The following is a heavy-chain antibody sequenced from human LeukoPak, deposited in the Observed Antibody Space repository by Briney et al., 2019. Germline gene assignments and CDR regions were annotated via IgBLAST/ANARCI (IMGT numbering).Heavy chain of an antibody. Sequence: GGSLRLSCAASGFTFSSYWMHWVRQAPGEGLVWVSRIDSDGSSTSYADSVKGRFTISRDNAKNTLYLQLNSLRAEDTAVYYCSRDRRYGGMDVWGQGTTVTVSS. V-gene: IGHV3-74*01. CDR3: SRDRRYGGMDV. D-gene: IGHD3-10*01. CDR2: IDSDGSST. J-gene: IGHJ6*02. CDR1: GFTFSSYW.